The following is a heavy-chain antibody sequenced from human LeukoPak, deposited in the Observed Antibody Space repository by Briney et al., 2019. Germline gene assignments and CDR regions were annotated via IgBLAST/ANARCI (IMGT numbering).Heavy chain of an antibody. V-gene: IGHV1-8*01. D-gene: IGHD6-19*01. Sequence: VKVSCKASGYTFTSYDINWLRQATGQGLEWMGWMNPNSGDTGYAQKFQGRVTMTRNTSINTAYMELSSLRSEDTAVYYCARALSGCILCFDYWGQGSLVTVSS. J-gene: IGHJ4*02. CDR3: ARALSGCILCFDY. CDR2: MNPNSGDT. CDR1: GYTFTSYD.